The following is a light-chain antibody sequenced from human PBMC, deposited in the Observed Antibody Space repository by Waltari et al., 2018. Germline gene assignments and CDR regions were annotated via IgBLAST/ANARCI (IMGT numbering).Light chain of an antibody. J-gene: IGKJ5*01. V-gene: IGKV1-33*01. CDR2: DAS. CDR1: QGINNF. Sequence: DIQMTQSHSSLSASVGDRVTITCHASQGINNFLNWYQQRPGKAPDLLIYDASNLETGVPSRFSGSGSGTDFTFTISSVQPEDIATYYCQQHYSLPITFGQGTRLEIK. CDR3: QQHYSLPIT.